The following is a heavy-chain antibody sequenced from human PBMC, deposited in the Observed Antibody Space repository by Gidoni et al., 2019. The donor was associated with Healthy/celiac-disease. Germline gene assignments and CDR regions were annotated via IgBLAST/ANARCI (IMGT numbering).Heavy chain of an antibody. D-gene: IGHD6-6*01. Sequence: QVQLQQWGAGLLKPSETLSLTCAVYGGSFSGYYWSWIRQPPGKGLEWIGEINHSGSTNYNPSLKSRVTISVDTSKNQFSLKLSSVTAADTAVYYCARGPSFSSIAARRGYYFDYWGQGTLVTVSS. CDR1: GGSFSGYY. CDR2: INHSGST. J-gene: IGHJ4*02. V-gene: IGHV4-34*01. CDR3: ARGPSFSSIAARRGYYFDY.